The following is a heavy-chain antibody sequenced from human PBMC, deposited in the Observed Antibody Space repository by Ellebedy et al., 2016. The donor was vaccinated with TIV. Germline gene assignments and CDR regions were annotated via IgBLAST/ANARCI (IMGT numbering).Heavy chain of an antibody. CDR3: AKLPYGVPYFDY. V-gene: IGHV3-30*12. Sequence: GESLKISCAASGFTFTSHGMHWVRQAPGKGLEWVALISYDGSNKYFADSVQGRFTISRDNSKNTLYLQMNSLRAEDTAVYYCAKLPYGVPYFDYWGQGTLVTVSS. J-gene: IGHJ4*02. CDR1: GFTFTSHG. CDR2: ISYDGSNK. D-gene: IGHD4-17*01.